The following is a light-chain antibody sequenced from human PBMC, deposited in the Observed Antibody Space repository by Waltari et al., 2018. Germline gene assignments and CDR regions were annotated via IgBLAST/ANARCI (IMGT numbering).Light chain of an antibody. CDR2: AAS. CDR3: LQYNSNPFT. J-gene: IGKJ4*02. Sequence: DIQMTQSPSSLSASAGDRVTITCRASQDINTYLNWYQQKPGKAPKRLIYAASSLESGVPSRFSGSGSGTDFTLTITSLQPEDFATYYCLQYNSNPFTFGRGTKVEIK. CDR1: QDINTY. V-gene: IGKV1-17*01.